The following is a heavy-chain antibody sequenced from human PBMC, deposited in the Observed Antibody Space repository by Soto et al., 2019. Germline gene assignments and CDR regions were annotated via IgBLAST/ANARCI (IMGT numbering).Heavy chain of an antibody. CDR2: ILNDGSNR. Sequence: QVQLVESGGGVVQPGRSLRLSCAASGFTFSNYGMHWVRQAPGKGLEWVAVILNDGSNRYHADSVKDRFTISRDNSKNTLSLQMNSLRAVDTAVYYCARDDEYSGNGMDVWGQGTTVTVS. J-gene: IGHJ6*02. CDR3: ARDDEYSGNGMDV. V-gene: IGHV3-33*01. CDR1: GFTFSNYG. D-gene: IGHD3-10*01.